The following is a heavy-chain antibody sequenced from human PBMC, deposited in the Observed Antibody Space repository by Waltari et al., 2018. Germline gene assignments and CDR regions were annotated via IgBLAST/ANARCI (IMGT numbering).Heavy chain of an antibody. Sequence: EVQLLESGGGLVQPGGSLRLSCAASGFTFSSYAMSWVRQAPGKGLEWVSVIYSGGSTYYADSVKGRFTISRDNSKNTLYLQMNSRRAEDTAVYYCAKALSFGVVIYAFDIWGQGTMVTVSS. D-gene: IGHD3-3*01. V-gene: IGHV3-23*03. J-gene: IGHJ3*02. CDR3: AKALSFGVVIYAFDI. CDR1: GFTFSSYA. CDR2: IYSGGST.